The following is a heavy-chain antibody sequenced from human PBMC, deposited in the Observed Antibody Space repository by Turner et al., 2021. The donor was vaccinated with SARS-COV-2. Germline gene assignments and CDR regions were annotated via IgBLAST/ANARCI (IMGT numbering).Heavy chain of an antibody. CDR1: GFTFSDFA. CDR2: ISYDGSNQ. V-gene: IGHV3-30-3*01. Sequence: QVQLVESGGGVVQPGRSPGLYCAASGFTFSDFAMHWVRQAPGKGLEWVALISYDGSNQYYADSVKGRFTISRDDSKNTLYLQMNSLSAEDTAVYHCARERRGYYAEYWGQGSLVTVSS. J-gene: IGHJ4*02. D-gene: IGHD3-3*01. CDR3: ARERRGYYAEY.